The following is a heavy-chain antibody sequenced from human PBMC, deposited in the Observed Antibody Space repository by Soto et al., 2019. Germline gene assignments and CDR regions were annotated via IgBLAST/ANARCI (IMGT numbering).Heavy chain of an antibody. J-gene: IGHJ5*02. CDR2: TSSSSDYI. V-gene: IGHV3-21*01. D-gene: IGHD1-1*01. CDR3: ASGGTTGTTATNWFDP. CDR1: GFTFSTYS. Sequence: EVQLVESGGGLVKPGGSLRLSCAASGFTFSTYSMNWVRQAPGKGLEWVSSTSSSSDYIYYADSVKGRFTISRDNAKNSLYLQMNSLSDEDTAVYYCASGGTTGTTATNWFDPWGQGTLVTVSS.